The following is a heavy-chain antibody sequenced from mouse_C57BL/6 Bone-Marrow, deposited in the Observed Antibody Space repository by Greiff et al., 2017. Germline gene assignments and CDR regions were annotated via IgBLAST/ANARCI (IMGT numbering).Heavy chain of an antibody. CDR3: ARVTTVVAEGFAY. Sequence: QVQLQQSGAELARPGASVKLSCKASGYTFTSYGISWVKQRTGQGLEWIGEIYPRSGNTYYNEKFKGKATLTADKSSSTAYMELSSLTSEDSAVYFCARVTTVVAEGFAYWGQGTLVTVSA. J-gene: IGHJ3*01. CDR2: IYPRSGNT. V-gene: IGHV1-81*01. CDR1: GYTFTSYG. D-gene: IGHD1-1*01.